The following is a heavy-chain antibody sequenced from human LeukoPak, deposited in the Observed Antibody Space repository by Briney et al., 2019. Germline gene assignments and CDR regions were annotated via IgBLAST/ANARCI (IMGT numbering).Heavy chain of an antibody. CDR3: ARHGYYYERSAAFDI. V-gene: IGHV4-39*01. CDR2: IYYSGNT. D-gene: IGHD3-22*01. Sequence: SETLSLTCTVSGGSISSSSYYWGWIRQPPGKGLEWIGSIYYSGNTYYNPSLKSRVTISVDTSKNQFSLKLSSVTAADKAVYFCARHGYYYERSAAFDIWGQGTMVTVSS. CDR1: GGSISSSSYY. J-gene: IGHJ3*02.